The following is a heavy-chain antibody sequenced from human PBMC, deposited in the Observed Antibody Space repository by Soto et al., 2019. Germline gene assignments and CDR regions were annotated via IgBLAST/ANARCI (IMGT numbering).Heavy chain of an antibody. V-gene: IGHV4-31*03. CDR1: GGSISSGGYY. Sequence: SETLSLTCTVSGGSISSGGYYWCWIRQHPGKGLEWIGYIYYSGSTYYNPSLKSRVTISVDTSKNQFSLKLSSVTAADTAVYYCARTPSYYGSGSSRFDYWGQGTLVTVSS. CDR2: IYYSGST. CDR3: ARTPSYYGSGSSRFDY. D-gene: IGHD3-10*01. J-gene: IGHJ4*02.